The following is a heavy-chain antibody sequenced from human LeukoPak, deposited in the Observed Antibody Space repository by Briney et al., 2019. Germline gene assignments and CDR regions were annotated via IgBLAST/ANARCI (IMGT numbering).Heavy chain of an antibody. CDR2: INPTSGGT. J-gene: IGHJ4*02. Sequence: ASVKVSCKASGYTFTGYYMHWVRQAPGQGLEWMGWINPTSGGTNYAQKFQGRVTMTRDTSISTAYMELSRLRSDDTAVYYWARDLGPRGTVTTPDYWCQGTLVTVSS. CDR3: ARDLGPRGTVTTPDY. D-gene: IGHD4-17*01. CDR1: GYTFTGYY. V-gene: IGHV1-2*02.